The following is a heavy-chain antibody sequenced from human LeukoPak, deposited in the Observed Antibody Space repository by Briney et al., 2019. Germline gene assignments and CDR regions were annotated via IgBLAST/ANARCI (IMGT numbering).Heavy chain of an antibody. CDR3: AGITMVRQNAFDI. CDR1: GGSTSSYY. D-gene: IGHD3-10*01. Sequence: SETLSLTCTVSGGSTSSYYWSRIRQPPGKGLEWIGYIYYSGSTNYNPSLKSRVTISVDTSKNQFSLKLSSVTAADTAVYYCAGITMVRQNAFDIWGQGTMVTVSS. J-gene: IGHJ3*02. CDR2: IYYSGST. V-gene: IGHV4-59*08.